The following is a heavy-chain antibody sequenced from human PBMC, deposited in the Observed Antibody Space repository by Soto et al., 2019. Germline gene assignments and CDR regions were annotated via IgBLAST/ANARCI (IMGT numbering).Heavy chain of an antibody. J-gene: IGHJ1*01. CDR1: GGSFSGFY. CDR2: VNHTGSA. Sequence: QVQLQQWGAGLLKPSETLSLTCGVYGGSFSGFYWNWIRQTPGKGLEWMGEVNHTGSANYNPSLKSRVTISADTSKNQISLNLTSVTAADTAVYYCARRYYYDGDFHQWGQGSLVTVSS. D-gene: IGHD3-22*01. V-gene: IGHV4-34*02. CDR3: ARRYYYDGDFHQ.